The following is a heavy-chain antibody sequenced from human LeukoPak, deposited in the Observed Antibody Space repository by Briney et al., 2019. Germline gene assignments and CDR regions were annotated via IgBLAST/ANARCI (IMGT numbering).Heavy chain of an antibody. V-gene: IGHV3-74*01. D-gene: IGHD6-13*01. CDR1: GFTFSSYW. CDR3: ARESGIAAALDL. Sequence: PGGSLRLSCAASGFTFSSYWMHWVRQAPGKGLVWVSRINTDGSSTSYADFVKGRFTISRGNAKNTLYLQMNSLRAEDTAVYYCARESGIAAALDLWGQGTLVTVSS. CDR2: INTDGSST. J-gene: IGHJ5*02.